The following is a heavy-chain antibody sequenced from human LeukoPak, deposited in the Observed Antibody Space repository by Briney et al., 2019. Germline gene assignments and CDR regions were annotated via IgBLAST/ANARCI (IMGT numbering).Heavy chain of an antibody. CDR1: GYTFTGYY. CDR2: INPNSGGT. J-gene: IGHJ4*02. CDR3: ARSDYGDQPSDY. D-gene: IGHD4-17*01. Sequence: ASVKVSCKASGYTFTGYYMHWVRQAPGLGLEWMGWINPNSGGTNYAQKFQGRVTMTRDTSISTAYMELSRLRSDDTAVYYCARSDYGDQPSDYWGQGTLVTVSS. V-gene: IGHV1-2*02.